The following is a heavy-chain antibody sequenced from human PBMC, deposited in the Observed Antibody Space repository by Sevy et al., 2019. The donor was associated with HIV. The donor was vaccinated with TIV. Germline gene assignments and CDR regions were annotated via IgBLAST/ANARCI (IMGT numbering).Heavy chain of an antibody. Sequence: SETLSLTCTVSGGSINSYYWSWIRQPPGKGLEWIGYISYSGSTNYNPPLKSRVTISVDTSKNQFPLKLSSVTAADTAVYYCARGVSSRGRGLYFDYWGQGTLVTVSS. CDR2: ISYSGST. J-gene: IGHJ4*02. V-gene: IGHV4-59*01. CDR3: ARGVSSRGRGLYFDY. D-gene: IGHD2-15*01. CDR1: GGSINSYY.